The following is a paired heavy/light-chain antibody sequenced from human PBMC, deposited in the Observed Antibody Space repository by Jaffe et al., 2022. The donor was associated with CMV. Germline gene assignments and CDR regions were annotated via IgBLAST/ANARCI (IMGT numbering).Light chain of an antibody. V-gene: IGKV3-20*01. CDR2: GAS. J-gene: IGKJ4*01. CDR1: QSVTSSY. Sequence: ETVLTQSPGTLSLSPGERATLSCRSSQSVTSSYLAWYQQKPGQPPRLLIYGASNRATGIPDRFSGSGSGTDFTLTISRLEPEDFAVYYCQQYGTSQGTFGGGTKVDIK. CDR3: QQYGTSQGT.
Heavy chain of an antibody. CDR2: ISAYNGDT. Sequence: QVQLVQSGAEVKEPGASVKVSCKASGYTFTNYGISWVRQAPGQGLECMGWISAYNGDTNYAQKLQGRVTMTTDTSTSTAYMELRSLRSDDTAVYYCARPGQRHLAYYFDYWGQGTLVTVSS. J-gene: IGHJ4*02. V-gene: IGHV1-18*04. D-gene: IGHD6-25*01. CDR3: ARPGQRHLAYYFDY. CDR1: GYTFTNYG.